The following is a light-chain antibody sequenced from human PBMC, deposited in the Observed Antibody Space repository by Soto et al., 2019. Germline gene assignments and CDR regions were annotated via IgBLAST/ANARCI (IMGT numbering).Light chain of an antibody. J-gene: IGLJ2*01. Sequence: QSALAQPRSVSGSPGQSVTISCSGTSSDVGGYNSVSWYQQFPGKAPKLMIYDVTKRPSGVPDRFSGSKSGNTASLTISGLQAADEADYYCCSYAASYTLVFGGGTKLTVL. CDR2: DVT. CDR3: CSYAASYTLV. CDR1: SSDVGGYNS. V-gene: IGLV2-11*01.